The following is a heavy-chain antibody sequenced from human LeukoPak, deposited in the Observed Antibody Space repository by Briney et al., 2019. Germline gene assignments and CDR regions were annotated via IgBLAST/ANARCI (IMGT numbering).Heavy chain of an antibody. Sequence: SQTLSLTCTVSGDSIISGNYYWSWIRQPAGKGLEWIGRIYSSGTTNYNPSLKSRVTISVDTSKNQFSLKLSSVTAADTAVYYCARLPDYGDGPKDIWGQGTMVTVSS. CDR3: ARLPDYGDGPKDI. CDR1: GDSIISGNYY. D-gene: IGHD4-17*01. V-gene: IGHV4-61*02. J-gene: IGHJ3*02. CDR2: IYSSGTT.